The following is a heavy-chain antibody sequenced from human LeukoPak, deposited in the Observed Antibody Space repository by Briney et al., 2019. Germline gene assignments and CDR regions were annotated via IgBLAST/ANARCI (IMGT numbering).Heavy chain of an antibody. CDR2: IYTSGST. CDR1: GGSISSGSYS. V-gene: IGHV4-61*02. CDR3: ASIMGPYDFWSGYYRDY. D-gene: IGHD3-3*01. Sequence: SETLSLTCTVSGGSISSGSYSWSWIRQPAGKGLEWIGRIYTSGSTNYNPSLKSRVTISVDTSKNQFSLKLSSVTAADTAVYYCASIMGPYDFWSGYYRDYWGQGTLVTVSS. J-gene: IGHJ4*02.